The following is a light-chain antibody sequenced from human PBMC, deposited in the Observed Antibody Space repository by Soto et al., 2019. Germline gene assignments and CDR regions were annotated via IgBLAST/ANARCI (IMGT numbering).Light chain of an antibody. CDR1: RSNIGSNT. CDR3: AAWDDSLNGWV. V-gene: IGLV1-44*01. J-gene: IGLJ3*02. CDR2: NHS. Sequence: QLVLTQTPSASGTPGQRVTISCSGSRSNIGSNTVNWYQQLPGTAPKLLIYNHSQRPSGVPDRFSGSKSGTSASLAISGLQSEDEADYYCAAWDDSLNGWVFGGGTKLTVL.